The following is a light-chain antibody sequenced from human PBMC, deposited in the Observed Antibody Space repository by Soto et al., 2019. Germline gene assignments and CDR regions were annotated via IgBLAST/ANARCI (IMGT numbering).Light chain of an antibody. CDR1: TNDVGGYNY. CDR2: EVS. CDR3: NSYTSSTSRPYV. Sequence: SVLTQPASVSGSPGQSITISCTGTTNDVGGYNYVSWYQQHPGKAPKLLIFEVSSRPSGVSNRFSGSKSGNTASLTISALQAEDEADYFCNSYTSSTSRPYVFGTGTKVNV. J-gene: IGLJ1*01. V-gene: IGLV2-14*01.